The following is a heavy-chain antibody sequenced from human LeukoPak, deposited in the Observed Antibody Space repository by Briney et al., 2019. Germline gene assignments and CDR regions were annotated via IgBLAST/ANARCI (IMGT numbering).Heavy chain of an antibody. Sequence: GGSLRLSCAASGFTFSSYWMSWVCQAPGKGLEWVANIKQDGSEKYYVDSVKGRFTISRDNAKNSLYLQMNSLRAEDTAVYYCARDSVPPFGCSSTSCYTDDAFDIWGQGTMVTVSS. J-gene: IGHJ3*02. V-gene: IGHV3-7*01. CDR1: GFTFSSYW. D-gene: IGHD2-2*02. CDR3: ARDSVPPFGCSSTSCYTDDAFDI. CDR2: IKQDGSEK.